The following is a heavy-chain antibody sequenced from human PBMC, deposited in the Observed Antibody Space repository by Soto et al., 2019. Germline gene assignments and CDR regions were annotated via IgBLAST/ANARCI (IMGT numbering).Heavy chain of an antibody. D-gene: IGHD4-4*01. Sequence: ASVKVSCKASGXTFRSYGISWVRQAPGQGLEWMGWISGYNGNTHYSQKFQGKVTMTTDTSTSTAYMELRNLRSDDTAVYYCAKADSNYAGRFSYYYMDVWGTGTMVTVSS. CDR3: AKADSNYAGRFSYYYMDV. V-gene: IGHV1-18*01. J-gene: IGHJ6*03. CDR2: ISGYNGNT. CDR1: GXTFRSYG.